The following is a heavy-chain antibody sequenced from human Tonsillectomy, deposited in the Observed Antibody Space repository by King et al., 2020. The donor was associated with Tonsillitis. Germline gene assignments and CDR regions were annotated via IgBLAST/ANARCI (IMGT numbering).Heavy chain of an antibody. D-gene: IGHD3-9*01. CDR2: IRSKAYGETT. V-gene: IGHV3-49*05. Sequence: VQLVESGGGLVKPGRSLRLSCTASGFTFGDYGMSWFRQAPGKGLEWVGFIRSKAYGETTEYAASVKGRFTISRDDSKSIAYLQMNSLKTEDTAVYYCTRAARALRYFDWTSWFDPWGQGTLVTVSS. CDR1: GFTFGDYG. J-gene: IGHJ5*02. CDR3: TRAARALRYFDWTSWFDP.